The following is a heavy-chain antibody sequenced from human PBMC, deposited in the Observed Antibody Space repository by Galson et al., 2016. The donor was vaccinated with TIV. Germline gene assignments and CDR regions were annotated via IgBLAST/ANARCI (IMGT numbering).Heavy chain of an antibody. CDR2: ISSDGSGT. CDR1: GSTFSNYW. J-gene: IGHJ4*02. D-gene: IGHD6-6*01. Sequence: SLRLSCATSGSTFSNYWMHWVRQAPGKGLVWVSRISSDGSGTSYADSVKGRFTISRDNAKNTLYLQMNSLRVEDTALYYCVRDVTSSWDYWGQGTLVTVSS. V-gene: IGHV3-74*01. CDR3: VRDVTSSWDY.